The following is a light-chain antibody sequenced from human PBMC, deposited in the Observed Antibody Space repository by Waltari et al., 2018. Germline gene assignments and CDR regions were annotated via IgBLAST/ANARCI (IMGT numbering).Light chain of an antibody. J-gene: IGKJ4*01. Sequence: IVLTQSPDTLSLSPGQRATLSCRASQTINNNFLVWYQQKPDQAPRLIIHGASSRATGFPDRFSGSGSGTDFTLTISSLKPEDSAVYYCQQYDGSVLTFGGGTKVEI. V-gene: IGKV3-20*01. CDR1: QTINNNF. CDR3: QQYDGSVLT. CDR2: GAS.